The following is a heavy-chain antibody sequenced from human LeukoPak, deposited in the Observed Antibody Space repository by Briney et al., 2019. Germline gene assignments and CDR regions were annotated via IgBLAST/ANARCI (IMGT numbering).Heavy chain of an antibody. J-gene: IGHJ4*02. CDR3: ARDYCSSTSCYLGGY. D-gene: IGHD2-2*01. CDR2: INPNSGGT. V-gene: IGHV1-2*02. Sequence: ASVKVSCKASGYTFTGYYMHWVRQAPGQGLEWMGWINPNSGGTNYAQKFQGRVTMTRDTSISTAYMELSRLRSDDMAVYYCARDYCSSTSCYLGGYWGQGTLVTVSS. CDR1: GYTFTGYY.